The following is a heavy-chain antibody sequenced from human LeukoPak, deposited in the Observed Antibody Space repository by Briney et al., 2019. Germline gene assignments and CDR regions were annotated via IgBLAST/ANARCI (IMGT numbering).Heavy chain of an antibody. CDR2: IYYSGST. CDR3: AKELRRGITMIVVVGDAFDI. J-gene: IGHJ3*02. D-gene: IGHD3-22*01. CDR1: GGSISSYY. Sequence: SETLSLTCTVSGGSISSYYWSWIRQPPGKGLEWIGYIYYSGSTNYNPSLKSRVTISVDTSKNQFSLKLSSVTAADTAVYYCAKELRRGITMIVVVGDAFDIWGQGTMVTVSS. V-gene: IGHV4-59*12.